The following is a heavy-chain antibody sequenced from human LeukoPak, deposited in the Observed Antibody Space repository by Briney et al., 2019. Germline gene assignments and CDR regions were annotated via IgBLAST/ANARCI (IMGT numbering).Heavy chain of an antibody. Sequence: PGGSLRLSCAASGFTFSSYAMSWVRQAPGKGLEWVSTISGSGGSTYYADSVRGWFTISRDNSKNTLYLQMNSLRAEDTAVYYCVKESLPGYYYFDYWGPGTLVTVSS. CDR2: ISGSGGST. V-gene: IGHV3-23*01. D-gene: IGHD3-22*01. CDR3: VKESLPGYYYFDY. CDR1: GFTFSSYA. J-gene: IGHJ4*02.